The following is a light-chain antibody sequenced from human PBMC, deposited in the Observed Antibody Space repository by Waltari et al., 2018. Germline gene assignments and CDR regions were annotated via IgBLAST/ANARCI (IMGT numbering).Light chain of an antibody. CDR2: GAS. V-gene: IGKV3-20*01. CDR3: QQYGFSSWT. Sequence: EIVLTQSPGTLSLSLGESATLSCRASQSIDSNYVAWYQQKPGQAPRLLSSGASTRATGIPERFRGSESGTDFFTLTINRLEPEDFAVYYCQQYGFSSWTFGQGTKVEMK. J-gene: IGKJ1*01. CDR1: QSIDSNY.